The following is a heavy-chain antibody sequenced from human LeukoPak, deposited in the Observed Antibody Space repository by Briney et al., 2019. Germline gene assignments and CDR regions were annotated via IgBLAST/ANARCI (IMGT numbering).Heavy chain of an antibody. J-gene: IGHJ4*02. CDR1: GGSFSGYY. CDR2: INHSGST. CDR3: AGANYGSGKDY. D-gene: IGHD3-10*01. V-gene: IGHV4-34*01. Sequence: PSETLSLTCAVYGGSFSGYYWSWIRQPPGKGLEWIGEINHSGSTNYNPSLKSRVTISVDTSKNQFSLKLSSVTAADTAVYYCAGANYGSGKDYWGQGTLVTVSS.